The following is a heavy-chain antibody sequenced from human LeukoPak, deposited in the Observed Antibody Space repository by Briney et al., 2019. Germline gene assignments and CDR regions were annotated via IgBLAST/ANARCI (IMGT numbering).Heavy chain of an antibody. Sequence: SETLSLTCTVSGGSISSSSYYWGWIRQPRGKGLEWIGSIYYSGSTYYNPSLKSRVTISVDTSKNQFSLKLSSVTAADTAVYYCARLPKDTAMVTHAFDIWGQGTMVTVSS. CDR1: GGSISSSSYY. CDR3: ARLPKDTAMVTHAFDI. V-gene: IGHV4-39*01. J-gene: IGHJ3*02. D-gene: IGHD5-18*01. CDR2: IYYSGST.